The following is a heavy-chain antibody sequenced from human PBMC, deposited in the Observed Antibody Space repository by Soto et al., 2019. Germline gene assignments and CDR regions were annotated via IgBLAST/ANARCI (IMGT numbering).Heavy chain of an antibody. V-gene: IGHV3-9*01. CDR1: GFTFDDYA. J-gene: IGHJ6*03. Sequence: EVQLVESGGGLVQPGRSLRLSCAASGFTFDDYAIHWVRQAPGKGLEWVSGINWNSRSIGYADSVKGRFTISRDTAKNSLYLQLNSLRVEATALYYCAKAHYDMLPGPMDVWGKGTTVTVSS. D-gene: IGHD3-9*01. CDR3: AKAHYDMLPGPMDV. CDR2: INWNSRSI.